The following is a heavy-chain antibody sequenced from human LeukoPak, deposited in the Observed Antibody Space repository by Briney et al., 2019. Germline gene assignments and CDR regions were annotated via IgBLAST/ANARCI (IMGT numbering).Heavy chain of an antibody. J-gene: IGHJ4*02. CDR2: IRSETNNYAT. Sequence: GGSLRLSCAASGFTFSGAAIHWVRQASGKGLEWVGRIRSETNNYATSYAASVKGRFTVSRDDSKNTAYLQMNSLKTEDTAVYYCTCNPYGSGITPHNFWGQGTLVSVSS. D-gene: IGHD3-10*01. CDR1: GFTFSGAA. CDR3: TCNPYGSGITPHNF. V-gene: IGHV3-73*01.